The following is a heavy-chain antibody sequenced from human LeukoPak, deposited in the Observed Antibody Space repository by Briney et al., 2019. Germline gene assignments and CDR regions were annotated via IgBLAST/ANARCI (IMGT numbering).Heavy chain of an antibody. V-gene: IGHV4-59*01. CDR3: ARAENYDFWSGRPSYYYSMDV. CDR2: IYYSGST. Sequence: SETLSLTCTVSGGSISSYYWSWIRQPPGKGLEWIGYIYYSGSTNYNPSLKSRVTISVDTSKNQFSLKLSSVTAADTAVYYCARAENYDFWSGRPSYYYSMDVWGKGTTVTVSS. D-gene: IGHD3-3*01. J-gene: IGHJ6*03. CDR1: GGSISSYY.